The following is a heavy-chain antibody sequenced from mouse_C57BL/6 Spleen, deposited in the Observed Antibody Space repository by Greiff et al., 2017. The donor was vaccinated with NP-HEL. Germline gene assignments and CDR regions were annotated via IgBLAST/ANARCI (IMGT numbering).Heavy chain of an antibody. J-gene: IGHJ3*01. CDR2: IDPETGGT. Sequence: QVQLKQSGAELVRPGASVTLSCKASGYTFTDYEMHWVKQTPVHGLEWIGAIDPETGGTAYNQKFKGKAILTADKSSSTAYMELRSLTSEDSAVYYCTRDDYDVGFAYWGQGTLVTVSA. CDR3: TRDDYDVGFAY. CDR1: GYTFTDYE. D-gene: IGHD2-4*01. V-gene: IGHV1-15*01.